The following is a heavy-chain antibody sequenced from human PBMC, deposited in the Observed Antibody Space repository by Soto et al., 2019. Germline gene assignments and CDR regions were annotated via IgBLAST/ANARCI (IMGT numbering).Heavy chain of an antibody. CDR1: AFAFSNYR. CDR3: ARDRGSSSSSFDY. D-gene: IGHD6-6*01. V-gene: IGHV3-33*01. Sequence: PGGSLRLSCAASAFAFSNYRMHWVRQAPGKGLEWVAVIWYDGKNKYHADSVEGRFTISRDNSKNTLYLQMNTLRAEDTAVYYCARDRGSSSSSFDYWGLGTLVTVSS. CDR2: IWYDGKNK. J-gene: IGHJ4*02.